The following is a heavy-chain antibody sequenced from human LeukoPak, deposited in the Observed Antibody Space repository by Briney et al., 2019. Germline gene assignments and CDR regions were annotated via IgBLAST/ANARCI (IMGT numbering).Heavy chain of an antibody. CDR1: GGSISSYY. CDR2: IYYSGST. Sequence: SETLCLTCTVSGGSISSYYWSWIRQPPGKGLEWIGYIYYSGSTNYNPSLKSRVTISVDTSKNQFSLKLSSVTAADTAVYYCARGARVKWELFDYWGQGTLVTVSS. V-gene: IGHV4-59*01. CDR3: ARGARVKWELFDY. J-gene: IGHJ4*02. D-gene: IGHD1-26*01.